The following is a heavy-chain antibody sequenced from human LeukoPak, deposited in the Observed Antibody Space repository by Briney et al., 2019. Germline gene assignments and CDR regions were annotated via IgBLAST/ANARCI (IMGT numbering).Heavy chain of an antibody. V-gene: IGHV3-30*02. J-gene: IGHJ3*02. CDR3: ARGGSYLSAFDI. CDR2: IRFDGTDE. Sequence: GGSLRLSCAASGFSFSNYGMHWVRQAPGKGLEWVAFIRFDGTDEFYADSVKGRFTISRDNSKNTLYLQMHSLRAEDTAVYYCARGGSYLSAFDIWGQGTMVTVSS. CDR1: GFSFSNYG. D-gene: IGHD1-26*01.